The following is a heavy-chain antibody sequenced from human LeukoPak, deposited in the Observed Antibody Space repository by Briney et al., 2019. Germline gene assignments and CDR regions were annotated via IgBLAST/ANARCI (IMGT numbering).Heavy chain of an antibody. Sequence: GGSLRLSCAASGFTFSSYSMNWVRQAPGKGLEWVSSISSSSSYIYYADSVKGRFTISRDNAKNSLYLQMNSLRAEDTAVYYCAKGRMVRGVMRGWGIDYWGQGTLVTVSS. V-gene: IGHV3-21*04. J-gene: IGHJ4*02. D-gene: IGHD3-10*01. CDR3: AKGRMVRGVMRGWGIDY. CDR1: GFTFSSYS. CDR2: ISSSSSYI.